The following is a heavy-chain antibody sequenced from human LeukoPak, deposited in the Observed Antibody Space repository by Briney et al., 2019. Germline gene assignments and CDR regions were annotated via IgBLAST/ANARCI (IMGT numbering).Heavy chain of an antibody. V-gene: IGHV3-74*01. J-gene: IGHJ4*02. D-gene: IGHD6-13*01. CDR3: ARSSSWITDYDY. CDR2: INSDGNST. CDR1: GFTFSSYW. Sequence: PGGSLRLSGAASGFTFSSYWMHWVRQAPGKGLVWVSRINSDGNSTSYADSVKGRFTMSRDNAKNTLYLQVNSLRAEDTAVYYCARSSSWITDYDYWGQGTLVTVSS.